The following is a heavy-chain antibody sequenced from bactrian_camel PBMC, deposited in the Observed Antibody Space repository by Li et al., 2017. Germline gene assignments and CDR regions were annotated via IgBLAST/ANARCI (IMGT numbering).Heavy chain of an antibody. CDR2: IRRDGHI. CDR3: AAYRSPPCDLGVGGTKR. CDR1: GFTFTTYG. D-gene: IGHD7*01. J-gene: IGHJ4*01. V-gene: IGHV3S42*01. Sequence: VQLVASGGGLVQPGGSLRLSCVASGFTFTTYGMSWVRQAPGKGLEWVSAIRRDGHITYADSVKGRFTISQDNAKNTLYLQMNSLKPEDTAMYYCAAYRSPPCDLGVGGTKRWGQGTQVTVS.